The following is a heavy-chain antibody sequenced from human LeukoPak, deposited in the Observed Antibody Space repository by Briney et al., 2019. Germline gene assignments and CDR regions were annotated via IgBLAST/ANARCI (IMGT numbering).Heavy chain of an antibody. J-gene: IGHJ4*02. V-gene: IGHV1-2*04. CDR1: GYTFTGYY. CDR3: ARGFVVVPAAMVY. D-gene: IGHD2-2*01. Sequence: ASVKVSCKASGYTFTGYYMHWVRQAPGHGLEWMGWINPNSGGTNYAQKFQGWVTMTRDTSISTAYMELSRLRSDDTAVYYCARGFVVVPAAMVYWGQGTLVTVSS. CDR2: INPNSGGT.